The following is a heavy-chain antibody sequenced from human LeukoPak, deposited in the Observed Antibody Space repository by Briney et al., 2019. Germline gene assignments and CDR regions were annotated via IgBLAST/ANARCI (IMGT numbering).Heavy chain of an antibody. J-gene: IGHJ5*02. Sequence: PSETLSLTCTVSGGSISSYYWSWIRQPPGKGLVWIGYIYYSGSTNYNPSLKSRVTISVDTSKNQFSLKLSSVAAADTAVYYCARARGKVRDPYNWFDPWGQGTLVTVSS. CDR2: IYYSGST. CDR3: ARARGKVRDPYNWFDP. V-gene: IGHV4-59*01. D-gene: IGHD3-10*01. CDR1: GGSISSYY.